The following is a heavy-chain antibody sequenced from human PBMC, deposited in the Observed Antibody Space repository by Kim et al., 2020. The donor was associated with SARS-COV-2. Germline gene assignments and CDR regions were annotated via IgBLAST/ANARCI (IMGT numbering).Heavy chain of an antibody. J-gene: IGHJ4*02. V-gene: IGHV1-69*13. CDR1: GGTFSSYA. D-gene: IGHD4-17*01. CDR3: ARGDATVTTGYYFDY. CDR2: IIPIFGTA. Sequence: SVKVSCKASGGTFSSYAISWVRQAPGQGLEWMGGIIPIFGTANYAQKFQGRVTITADESTSTAYMELSSLRSEDTAVYYCARGDATVTTGYYFDYWGQGTLVTVSS.